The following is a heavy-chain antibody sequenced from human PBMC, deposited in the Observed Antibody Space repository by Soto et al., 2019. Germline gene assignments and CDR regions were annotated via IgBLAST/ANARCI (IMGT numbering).Heavy chain of an antibody. CDR1: GFTFSKYG. J-gene: IGHJ4*02. CDR3: ARDDDNDANALDY. V-gene: IGHV3-33*01. Sequence: PGGSLRLSCAASGFTFSKYGMHWVCQAPGKGLEWVALIWNDGIRKVYVDSVKGRFTISRDNSKNTLDLQMNNLRDEDTAVYYCARDDDNDANALDYWGPGTLVTVSS. CDR2: IWNDGIRK.